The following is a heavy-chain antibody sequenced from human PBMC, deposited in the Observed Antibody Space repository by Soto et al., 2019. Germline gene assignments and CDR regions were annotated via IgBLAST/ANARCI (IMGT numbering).Heavy chain of an antibody. CDR1: GFTFGDYA. CDR2: IRSKAYGGTT. V-gene: IGHV3-49*04. D-gene: IGHD3-10*01. J-gene: IGHJ4*02. CDR3: TRDPENNYYGSGSYLP. Sequence: QPGGSLRLSCTASGFTFGDYAMSWVRQAPGKGLEWVGFIRSKAYGGTTEYAASVKGRFTISRDDSKSIAYLQMNSLKTEDTAVYYCTRDPENNYYGSGSYLPWGQGTLVTVSS.